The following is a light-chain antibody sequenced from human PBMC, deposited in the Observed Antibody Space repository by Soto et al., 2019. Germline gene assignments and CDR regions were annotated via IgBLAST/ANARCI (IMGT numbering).Light chain of an antibody. CDR2: LTSDGSH. Sequence: QLVLTQAPSASASLGASVKLTCTLTSWHSSYAIAWHQQQPERGPRYLMKLTSDGSHTKGDGIPDRFSGSSSGAERYLSSASHQSEDEADSYCQTWGTGIRVFVGGTKLTVL. V-gene: IGLV4-69*01. CDR1: SWHSSYA. J-gene: IGLJ2*01. CDR3: QTWGTGIRV.